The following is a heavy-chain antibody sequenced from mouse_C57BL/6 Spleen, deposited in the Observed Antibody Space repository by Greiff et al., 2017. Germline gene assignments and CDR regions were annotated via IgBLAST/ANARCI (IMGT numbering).Heavy chain of an antibody. Sequence: QVQLQQPGAELVMPGASVKLSCKASGYTFTSYWLHWVKQRPGQGLEWIGEIDPSDSYTNYNQKFKGKSTLTVDKSSSTAYMQLSSLTAEDAAVYYCASGSGYLDYWGQGTTLSVAS. CDR1: GYTFTSYW. V-gene: IGHV1-69*01. CDR2: IDPSDSYT. D-gene: IGHD1-1*01. J-gene: IGHJ2*01. CDR3: ASGSGYLDY.